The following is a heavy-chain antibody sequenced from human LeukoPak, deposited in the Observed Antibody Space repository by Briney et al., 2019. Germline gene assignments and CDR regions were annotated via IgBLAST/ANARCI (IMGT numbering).Heavy chain of an antibody. CDR3: ATDTGYSHGLDAFNI. D-gene: IGHD5-18*01. J-gene: IGHJ3*02. Sequence: SETLSLTCTVSGGSISSYYWSWIRQPPGKGLEWIGYIYYSGSTNYNPSLKSRVTISVDTSKNQFSLKLSSVTAADTAVYYCATDTGYSHGLDAFNIWGQGTMVTVSS. V-gene: IGHV4-59*01. CDR2: IYYSGST. CDR1: GGSISSYY.